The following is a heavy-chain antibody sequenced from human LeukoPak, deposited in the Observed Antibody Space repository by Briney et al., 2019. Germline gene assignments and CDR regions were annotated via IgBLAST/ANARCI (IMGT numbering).Heavy chain of an antibody. CDR3: ASQIVVVPAAIRRSFDY. CDR1: GYTFTSYY. CDR2: INPSGGST. Sequence: GASVKVSCKASGYTFTSYYMHWVRQAPGQGLEWMGIINPSGGSTSYAQKFQGRVTMTRDTSTSTVYMKLSSLRSEDTAVYYCASQIVVVPAAIRRSFDYWGQGTLVTVSS. D-gene: IGHD2-2*02. J-gene: IGHJ4*02. V-gene: IGHV1-46*01.